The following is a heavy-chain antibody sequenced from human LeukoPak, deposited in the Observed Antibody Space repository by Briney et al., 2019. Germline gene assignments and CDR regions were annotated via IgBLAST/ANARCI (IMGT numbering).Heavy chain of an antibody. CDR1: GYTFTGYY. V-gene: IGHV1-69*13. J-gene: IGHJ4*02. D-gene: IGHD3-10*01. Sequence: SVKVSCKASGYTFTGYYMHWVRQAPGQGLEWMGGIIPIFGTANYAQKFQGRVTITADESTSTAYMELSRLRSDDTAVYYCARGPNVLLWFGELFDLDYWGQGTLVTVSS. CDR2: IIPIFGTA. CDR3: ARGPNVLLWFGELFDLDY.